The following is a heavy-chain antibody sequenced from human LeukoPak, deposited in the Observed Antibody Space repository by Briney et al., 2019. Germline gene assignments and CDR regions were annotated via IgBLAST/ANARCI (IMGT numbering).Heavy chain of an antibody. CDR1: GGSISSYY. CDR2: IYYSGST. V-gene: IGHV4-59*01. J-gene: IGHJ1*01. Sequence: SETLSLTCTVSGGSISSYYWSWIRQPPGKGLEWIGYIYYSGSTNYNPSLKSRVTISVDTSKNQFSLKLSSVTAADTAVYYCARSHYDFWSGYPEYFQHWGQGTLVTVSS. D-gene: IGHD3-3*01. CDR3: ARSHYDFWSGYPEYFQH.